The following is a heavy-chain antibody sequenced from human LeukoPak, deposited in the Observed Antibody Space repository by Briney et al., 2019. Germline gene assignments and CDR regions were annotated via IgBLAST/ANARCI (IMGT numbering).Heavy chain of an antibody. Sequence: SETLSLTCTVSGGSISSNYWSWIRQPPGEGLEWIGYIYYSGRTNYNPSLKSRVTMSADTSKNQFSLKLRSVTAADTAVYYCARHFSGAAAPLPFDYWGQGTQVTVSS. D-gene: IGHD6-13*01. J-gene: IGHJ4*02. CDR3: ARHFSGAAAPLPFDY. CDR1: GGSISSNY. CDR2: IYYSGRT. V-gene: IGHV4-59*08.